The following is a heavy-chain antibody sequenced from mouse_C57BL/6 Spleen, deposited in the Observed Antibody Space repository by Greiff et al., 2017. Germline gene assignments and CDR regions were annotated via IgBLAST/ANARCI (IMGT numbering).Heavy chain of an antibody. CDR2: IRSKSNNYAT. CDR1: GFSFNTYA. Sequence: EVQVVESGGGLVQPKGSLKLSCAASGFSFNTYAMNWVRQAPGKGLEWVARIRSKSNNYATYYADSVKDRFTISRDDSESMLYLQMNNLKTEDTAMYYCVRQHDYVSYAMDYWGQGTSVTVSS. V-gene: IGHV10-1*01. J-gene: IGHJ4*01. D-gene: IGHD2-4*01. CDR3: VRQHDYVSYAMDY.